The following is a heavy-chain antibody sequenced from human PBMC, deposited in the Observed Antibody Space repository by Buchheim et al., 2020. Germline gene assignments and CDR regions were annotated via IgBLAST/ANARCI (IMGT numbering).Heavy chain of an antibody. J-gene: IGHJ4*02. V-gene: IGHV3-21*01. D-gene: IGHD3-10*01. CDR3: ARDHRVLLWFGESRAFDY. CDR2: ISSSSSYI. CDR1: GFTFSSYS. Sequence: EVQLVESGGGLVKPGGSLRLSCAASGFTFSSYSMNWVRQAPGKGLEWVSSISSSSSYIYYADSVKGRFTISRDNAKNSLYLQMNSLRAEDTAVYYCARDHRVLLWFGESRAFDYWGQGTL.